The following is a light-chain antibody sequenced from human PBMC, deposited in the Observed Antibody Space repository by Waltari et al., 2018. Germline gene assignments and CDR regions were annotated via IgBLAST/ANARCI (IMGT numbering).Light chain of an antibody. Sequence: QSALTQPRSVSGSPGQSVTIPCTGTSSDFVVYTYVSWYQQHPGKAPQLMIYDVAKRPSGVPDRFSGSKSDNTASLTISGLQAEDEADYYCCSYAGSYSWVFGGGTKLTVL. CDR2: DVA. CDR3: CSYAGSYSWV. CDR1: SSDFVVYTY. V-gene: IGLV2-11*01. J-gene: IGLJ3*02.